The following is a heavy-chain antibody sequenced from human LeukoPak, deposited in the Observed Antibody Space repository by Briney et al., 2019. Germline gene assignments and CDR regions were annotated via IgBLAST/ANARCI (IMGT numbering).Heavy chain of an antibody. Sequence: ASVKVSCKVSGYTLTELSMHWVRQAPGKGLEWMGGFDPEDGETIYAQKFQGRVTMTEDTSTDTAYMELSSLRSEDTAVYYCATAPRGGYSYGHGNWYFDLWGRGTLVTVSS. D-gene: IGHD5-18*01. CDR3: ATAPRGGYSYGHGNWYFDL. V-gene: IGHV1-24*01. CDR1: GYTLTELS. CDR2: FDPEDGET. J-gene: IGHJ2*01.